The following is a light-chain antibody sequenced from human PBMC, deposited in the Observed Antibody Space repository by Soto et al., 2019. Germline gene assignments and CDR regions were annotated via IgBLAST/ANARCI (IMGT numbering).Light chain of an antibody. CDR3: QHYNELPLT. CDR1: QSVRNNY. V-gene: IGKV3D-7*01. Sequence: IVLTPSPRTLCLSRGDRDNLSSSASQSVRNNYLAWLQQKPGQGPRLLIFGASTRAIGIPARFSGSGSGTDFTLTISSLQSEDFAVYYCQHYNELPLTFGGGTKVDIK. CDR2: GAS. J-gene: IGKJ4*01.